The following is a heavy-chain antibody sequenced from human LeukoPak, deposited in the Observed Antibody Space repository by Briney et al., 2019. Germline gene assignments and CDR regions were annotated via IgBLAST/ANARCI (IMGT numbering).Heavy chain of an antibody. J-gene: IGHJ5*02. CDR1: GGSISSYY. CDR2: IYTSGST. Sequence: PSETLSLTCTVSGGSISSYYWSWIRQPAGKGLEWIGRIYTSGSTNYNPSLKSRVTMSVDTSKNQFSLKLSSVTAADTAVYYCARDRVTMVRGVIEHSWFDPWGQGTLVTVSS. D-gene: IGHD3-10*01. V-gene: IGHV4-4*07. CDR3: ARDRVTMVRGVIEHSWFDP.